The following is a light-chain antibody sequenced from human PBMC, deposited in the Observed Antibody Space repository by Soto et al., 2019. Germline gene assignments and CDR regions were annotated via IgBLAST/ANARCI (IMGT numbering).Light chain of an antibody. CDR3: QQHSSAPWYT. V-gene: IGKV3-20*01. Sequence: IVLTQSPGPLSLSPGERATVSCRTSQSVRSNYLAWYQQKPGQAPRLLIYAASNRATSIPDRFSGSGAGTHFTITLSSMEPEYFAVYYCQQHSSAPWYTFGRGTRLQIK. J-gene: IGKJ2*01. CDR1: QSVRSNY. CDR2: AAS.